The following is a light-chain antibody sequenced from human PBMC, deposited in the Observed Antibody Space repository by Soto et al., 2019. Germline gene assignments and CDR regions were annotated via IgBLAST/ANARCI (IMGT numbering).Light chain of an antibody. CDR3: QQYYSYPFT. J-gene: IGKJ3*01. CDR1: QGISSY. V-gene: IGKV1-8*01. CDR2: AAS. Sequence: AIRMTQSPSSFSASTGDRVTITCQASQGISSYLAWYQQKPGKAPKLLIYAASTLQSGVPSRFSGSGSGTDFTLTISCLQSDGFDTYYCQQYYSYPFTFGPGTKGDIK.